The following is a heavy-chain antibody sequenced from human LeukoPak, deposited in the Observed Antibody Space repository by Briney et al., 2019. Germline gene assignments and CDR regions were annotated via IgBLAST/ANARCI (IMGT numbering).Heavy chain of an antibody. CDR3: ARVGMSVPAAPGHYYMDV. V-gene: IGHV1-2*02. CDR1: GYTFTGYY. CDR2: INPNSGGT. J-gene: IGHJ6*03. Sequence: LGASVKVSCKASGYTFTGYYMHWVRQAPGHGLEWMGWINPNSGGTNYAQKFQGRVTITRNTSISTAYMELSSLRSEDTAVYYCARVGMSVPAAPGHYYMDVWGKGTTVTVSS. D-gene: IGHD2-2*01.